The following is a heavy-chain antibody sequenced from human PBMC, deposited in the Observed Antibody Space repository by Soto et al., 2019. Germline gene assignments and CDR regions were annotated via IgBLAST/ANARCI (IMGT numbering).Heavy chain of an antibody. D-gene: IGHD2-15*01. CDR3: ATATRATTNYYYYGMDV. J-gene: IGHJ6*02. V-gene: IGHV3-21*01. Sequence: GGSLRLSCAASGFTFSSYSMNRVRQAPGKGLEWVSSISSSSSYIYYADSVKGRFTISRDNAKNSLYLQMNSLRAEDTAVYYCATATRATTNYYYYGMDVWGQGTTVTVSS. CDR1: GFTFSSYS. CDR2: ISSSSSYI.